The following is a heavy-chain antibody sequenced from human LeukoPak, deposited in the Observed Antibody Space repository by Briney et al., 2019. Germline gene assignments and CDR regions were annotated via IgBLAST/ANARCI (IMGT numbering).Heavy chain of an antibody. CDR3: ARGIADPYSFDS. CDR2: IYSTGST. CDR1: GGSINFYY. D-gene: IGHD6-13*01. J-gene: IGHJ4*02. Sequence: SETLSLTCTVSGGSINFYYWSWIRQPAGKGLEWIGRIYSTGSTNYSPSLKSRVTMSVDKSKNQFSLNLSSVTAADTAVYYCARGIADPYSFDSWGQGTLVTVFS. V-gene: IGHV4-4*07.